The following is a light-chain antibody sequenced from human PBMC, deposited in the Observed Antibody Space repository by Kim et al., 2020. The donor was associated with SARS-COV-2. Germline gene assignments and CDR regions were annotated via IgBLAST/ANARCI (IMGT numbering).Light chain of an antibody. CDR1: RNDVGAYNF. J-gene: IGLJ3*02. V-gene: IGLV2-14*03. CDR3: SAYTSISTVV. CDR2: DVN. Sequence: QSVLTQPASVSGSPGQSITISCTGTRNDVGAYNFVSWYQQHPDKAPRLIIYDVNKRPSGVSDRFFGSKSGNTASLTISGLQAEDEADYYCSAYTSISTVVFGGGTQLTVL.